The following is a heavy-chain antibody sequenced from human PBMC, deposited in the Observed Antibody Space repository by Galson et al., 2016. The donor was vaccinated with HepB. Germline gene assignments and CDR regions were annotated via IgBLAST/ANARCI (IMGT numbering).Heavy chain of an antibody. Sequence: SLRLSCAASGFTFSNYAMTWVRQAPGKGLEWVGRIKSRTDDGTTDLAAPVKGRFTISRDDSKNTLYLQMNRLKAEDTAVYYCTTPPAGFWWERPRWGQGTLVT. CDR2: IKSRTDDGTT. CDR3: TTPPAGFWWERPR. D-gene: IGHD4-23*01. J-gene: IGHJ4*02. CDR1: GFTFSNYA. V-gene: IGHV3-15*01.